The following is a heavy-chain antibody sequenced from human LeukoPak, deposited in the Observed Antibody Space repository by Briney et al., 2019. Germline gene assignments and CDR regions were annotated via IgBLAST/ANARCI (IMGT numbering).Heavy chain of an antibody. CDR2: ITGSGDST. Sequence: GGSLRLSCAASGFAFSSFSMCWVRQTPGKGLEWVSVITGSGDSTFHADSVKGRFTISRDNSKNTVYLQMNSLRAEDTAVYYCTKDEPGSSWFNWGQGTLVTVSS. V-gene: IGHV3-23*01. D-gene: IGHD6-13*01. CDR1: GFAFSSFS. CDR3: TKDEPGSSWFN. J-gene: IGHJ4*02.